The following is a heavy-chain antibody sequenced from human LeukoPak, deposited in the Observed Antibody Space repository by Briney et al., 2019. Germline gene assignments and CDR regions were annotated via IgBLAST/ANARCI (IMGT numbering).Heavy chain of an antibody. Sequence: SETLSLTCAVYGESFSGYYWSWIRQPPGKGLEWIGEINHSGSTNYNPSLKSRVTISVDTSKNQFSLKLSSVTAADTAVYYCARARGAPFDYWGQGSLVTVSS. CDR1: GESFSGYY. CDR2: INHSGST. V-gene: IGHV4-34*01. D-gene: IGHD3-10*01. CDR3: ARARGAPFDY. J-gene: IGHJ4*02.